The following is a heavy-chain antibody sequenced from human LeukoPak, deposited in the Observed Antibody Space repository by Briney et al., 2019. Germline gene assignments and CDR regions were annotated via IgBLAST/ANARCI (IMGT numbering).Heavy chain of an antibody. J-gene: IGHJ4*02. CDR1: GGSISSYY. CDR3: ARDLGVVSHYPN. D-gene: IGHD1-26*01. V-gene: IGHV4-59*12. CDR2: IYYSGST. Sequence: SETLSLTCTVSGGSISSYYWSWIRQPPGKGLEWIGYIYYSGSTNYNPSLKSRVTISVDTSKNQFSLKLSSLTAADTAVYYCARDLGVVSHYPNWGQGTLVTVSS.